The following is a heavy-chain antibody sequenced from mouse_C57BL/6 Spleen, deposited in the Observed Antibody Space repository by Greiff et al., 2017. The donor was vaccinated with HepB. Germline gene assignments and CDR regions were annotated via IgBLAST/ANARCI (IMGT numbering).Heavy chain of an antibody. V-gene: IGHV1-64*01. D-gene: IGHD3-2*02. CDR3: AREGAQATGFDY. J-gene: IGHJ2*01. CDR2: IHPNSGST. CDR1: GYTFTSYW. Sequence: QVQLQQPGAELVKPGASVKLSCKASGYTFTSYWMHWVKQRPGQGLEWIGMIHPNSGSTNYNEKFKSKATLTVDKSSSTAYMQLSSLTSEASAVYYCAREGAQATGFDYWGQGTTLTVSS.